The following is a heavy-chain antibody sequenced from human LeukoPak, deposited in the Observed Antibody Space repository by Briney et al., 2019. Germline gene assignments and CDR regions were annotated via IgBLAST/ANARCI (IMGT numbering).Heavy chain of an antibody. CDR2: IYDGGST. Sequence: KPSETLSLTCTVSGASIRSGDYYWSWIRQPPGKGLEWIGYIYDGGSTYYNPSLKSRITISVDTSENRFSLKLSSVTATDTAVYYCARDCSGGSCYGAFDIWGQGTMVTVSS. CDR1: GASIRSGDYY. J-gene: IGHJ3*02. V-gene: IGHV4-30-4*01. D-gene: IGHD2-15*01. CDR3: ARDCSGGSCYGAFDI.